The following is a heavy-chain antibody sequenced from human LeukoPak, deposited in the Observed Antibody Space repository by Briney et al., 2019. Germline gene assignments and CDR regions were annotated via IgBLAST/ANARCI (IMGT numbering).Heavy chain of an antibody. D-gene: IGHD4-17*01. CDR2: ISPILGIA. J-gene: IGHJ6*02. V-gene: IGHV1-69*10. CDR1: GGTFSSYA. CDR3: ARDPGDYGLLRYYYGMDV. Sequence: SVKVSCKASGGTFSSYAISWVRQAPGQGLEWMGWISPILGIANYAQKFQGRVTITANKSTSTAYMELSSLRSEDTAVYYCARDPGDYGLLRYYYGMDVWGQGTTVTVSS.